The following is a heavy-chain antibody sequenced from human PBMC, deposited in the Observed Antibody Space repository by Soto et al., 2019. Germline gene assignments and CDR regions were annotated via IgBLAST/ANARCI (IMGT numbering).Heavy chain of an antibody. D-gene: IGHD2-15*01. J-gene: IGHJ6*02. CDR1: GFTFSSYG. CDR2: IWYDGSNK. V-gene: IGHV3-33*01. CDR3: ASEYCSGGSCYYSGMDV. Sequence: QVQLVESGGGVVQPGRSLRLSCAASGFTFSSYGMHWVRQAPGKGLEWVAVIWYDGSNKYYADSVKGRFTISRDNSKNTLYLQMNSLRAEDTAVYYCASEYCSGGSCYYSGMDVWGQGTTVTVSS.